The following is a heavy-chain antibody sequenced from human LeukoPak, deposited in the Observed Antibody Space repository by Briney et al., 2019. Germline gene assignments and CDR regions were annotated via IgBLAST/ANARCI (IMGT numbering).Heavy chain of an antibody. J-gene: IGHJ4*02. V-gene: IGHV4-30-4*08. D-gene: IGHD2-15*01. CDR1: GGSISSGDYY. Sequence: PSQTLSLTCSVSGGSISSGDYYWSWIRQPPGKGLEWIGYSYYSGSTYYNPSLKSRVTISVDTSKNQFSLKLSSVTAADTAVYYCASFHTIQGRYCSGGSCYSPLDYWGQGTLVTVSS. CDR2: SYYSGST. CDR3: ASFHTIQGRYCSGGSCYSPLDY.